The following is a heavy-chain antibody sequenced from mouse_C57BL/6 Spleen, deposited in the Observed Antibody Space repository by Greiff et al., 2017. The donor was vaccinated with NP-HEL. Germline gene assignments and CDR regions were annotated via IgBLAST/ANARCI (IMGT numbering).Heavy chain of an antibody. J-gene: IGHJ3*01. CDR1: GFSLTSYG. Sequence: QVQLQQSGPGLVAPSQSLSITCTVSGFSLTSYGVSWVRQPPGKGLEWLGVIWGEGSTNYHSALISRLSISKDNSKSQVFLKLNSLQTDDTATYYCATYGSSAWFAYWGQGTLVTVSA. V-gene: IGHV2-3*01. CDR2: IWGEGST. D-gene: IGHD1-1*01. CDR3: ATYGSSAWFAY.